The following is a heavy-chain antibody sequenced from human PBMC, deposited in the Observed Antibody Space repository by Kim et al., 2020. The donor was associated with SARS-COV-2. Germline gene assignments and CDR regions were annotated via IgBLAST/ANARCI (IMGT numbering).Heavy chain of an antibody. J-gene: IGHJ3*02. Sequence: SVKVSCKASGGTFSSYAISWVRQAPGQGLEWMGGIIPIFGTANYAQKFQGRVTITADESTSTAYMELSSLRSEDTAVYYCARDRREVPDAFDIWGQGTMVTVSS. V-gene: IGHV1-69*13. CDR2: IIPIFGTA. CDR3: ARDRREVPDAFDI. CDR1: GGTFSSYA.